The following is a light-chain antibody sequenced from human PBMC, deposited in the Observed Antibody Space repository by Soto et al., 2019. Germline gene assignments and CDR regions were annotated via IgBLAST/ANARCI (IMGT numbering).Light chain of an antibody. J-gene: IGKJ4*01. CDR1: QSISGW. Sequence: DTHMTQSPSTLSASVGDRVTITCRASQSISGWLAWYQQKPGKAPKLLIYKASTLQSGVPSSFSGRGSGTEFTLTISSLQHDDFATYYCQQYDSYPLTFGGGTKVEIK. V-gene: IGKV1-5*03. CDR2: KAS. CDR3: QQYDSYPLT.